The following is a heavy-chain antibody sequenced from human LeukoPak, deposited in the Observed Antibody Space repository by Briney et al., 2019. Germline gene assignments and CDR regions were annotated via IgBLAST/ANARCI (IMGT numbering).Heavy chain of an antibody. CDR1: GFTFSSYA. J-gene: IGHJ4*02. CDR3: AKSRGVDILTGYNYFDY. Sequence: GGSLGLSCAASGFTFSSYAMSWVRQAPGKGLEWVSAISGSGGSTYYADSVKGRFTISRDNSKNTLYLQMNSLRAEDTAVYYCAKSRGVDILTGYNYFDYWGQGTLVTVSS. V-gene: IGHV3-23*01. CDR2: ISGSGGST. D-gene: IGHD3-9*01.